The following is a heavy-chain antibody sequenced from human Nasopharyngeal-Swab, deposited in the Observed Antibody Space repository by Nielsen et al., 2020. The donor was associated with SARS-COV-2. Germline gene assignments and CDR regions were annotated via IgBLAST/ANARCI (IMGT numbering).Heavy chain of an antibody. V-gene: IGHV4-38-2*02. D-gene: IGHD3-22*01. CDR3: ARGTYYYDSSGYPNDAFDI. Sequence: LSLTCTVSGYSISSGYYWGWIRQPPGKGLEWIGSIYHSGSTYYNPSLKSRVTISVDTSKNQFSLKLSSVTAADTAVYYCARGTYYYDSSGYPNDAFDIWGQGTMVTVSS. CDR1: GYSISSGYY. CDR2: IYHSGST. J-gene: IGHJ3*02.